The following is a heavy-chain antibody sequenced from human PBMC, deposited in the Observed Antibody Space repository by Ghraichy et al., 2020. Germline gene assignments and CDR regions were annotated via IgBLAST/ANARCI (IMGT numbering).Heavy chain of an antibody. CDR3: VRRDSSGWYDY. J-gene: IGHJ4*02. CDR2: ISSNGDNT. Sequence: GSLRLSCSASGFTFSSYLMHWVRQAPGKGLEYVSSISSNGDNTYYAASVKGRLTISRDNSKNTLYLQMSSLRAEDTAVYYCVRRDSSGWYDYWGQGTLVTVSS. V-gene: IGHV3-64D*06. D-gene: IGHD6-19*01. CDR1: GFTFSSYL.